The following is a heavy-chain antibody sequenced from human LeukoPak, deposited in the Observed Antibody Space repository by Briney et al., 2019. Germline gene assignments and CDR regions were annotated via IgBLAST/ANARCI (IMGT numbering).Heavy chain of an antibody. V-gene: IGHV1-8*01. J-gene: IGHJ4*02. D-gene: IGHD3-9*01. CDR1: GYTFTSYD. CDR2: MNPNSGNT. Sequence: ASVKVSCKASGYTFTSYDINWVRQATGQGLEWMGWMNPNSGNTGYAQKFQGRVTMTEDTSTDTAYMELSSLRSEDTAVYYCATVCYDILTGYRTFDYWGQGTLVTVSS. CDR3: ATVCYDILTGYRTFDY.